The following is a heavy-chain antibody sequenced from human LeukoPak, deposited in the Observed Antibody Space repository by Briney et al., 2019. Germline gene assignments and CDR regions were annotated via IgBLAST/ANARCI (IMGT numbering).Heavy chain of an antibody. J-gene: IGHJ6*02. Sequence: SETLSLTCNVSGFPISSSSFYWGWIRQPPGKGLEWIGNIYYDGNTYYNPSLKSRVTISVDTSKNQFSLKLSSVTAADTAVYYCATGRSTDYYYYGMDVWGQGTTVTVSS. CDR1: GFPISSSSFY. CDR3: ATGRSTDYYYYGMDV. D-gene: IGHD1-1*01. V-gene: IGHV4-39*07. CDR2: IYYDGNT.